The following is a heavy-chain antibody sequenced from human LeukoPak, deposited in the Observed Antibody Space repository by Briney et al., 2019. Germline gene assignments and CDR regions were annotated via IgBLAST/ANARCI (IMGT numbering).Heavy chain of an antibody. J-gene: IGHJ6*02. Sequence: PSQTLSLTCGISGGSISSGDFSWSWIRQPPGKGLEWIGYIYYSGSTNYNPSLKSRVTISVDTSKNQFSLKLSSVTAADTAVYYCARAPDTAMVPFYYGMDVWGQGTTVTVSS. D-gene: IGHD5-18*01. CDR2: IYYSGST. V-gene: IGHV4-30-4*07. CDR1: GGSISSGDFS. CDR3: ARAPDTAMVPFYYGMDV.